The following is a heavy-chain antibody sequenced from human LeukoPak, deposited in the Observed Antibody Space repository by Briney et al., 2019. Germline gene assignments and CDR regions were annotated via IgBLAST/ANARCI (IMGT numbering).Heavy chain of an antibody. CDR3: ASGSSSVGY. Sequence: GGSLRLSCAASRFNFNDYYMSWIRQAPGKGLEWLSYISSSANDKYYADSVKGRFTISWDNAKNSLYLQMNSLRVEDTAVYYCASGSSSVGYWGQGTLVTVSS. CDR2: ISSSANDK. CDR1: RFNFNDYY. J-gene: IGHJ4*02. D-gene: IGHD6-6*01. V-gene: IGHV3-11*01.